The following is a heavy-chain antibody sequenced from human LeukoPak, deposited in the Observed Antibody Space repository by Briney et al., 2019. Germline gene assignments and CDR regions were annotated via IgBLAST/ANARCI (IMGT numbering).Heavy chain of an antibody. D-gene: IGHD2-2*01. J-gene: IGHJ6*04. V-gene: IGHV3-30*18. CDR2: ISYDGSNK. Sequence: GGSLGLSCAASGFTFSSYGMHWVRQAPGKGLEWVAVISYDGSNKYYADSVKGRFTISRDNSKNTLYLQMNSLRAEDTAVYYCAKDYCSSTSCYADYYYGMDVWGKGTTVTVSS. CDR3: AKDYCSSTSCYADYYYGMDV. CDR1: GFTFSSYG.